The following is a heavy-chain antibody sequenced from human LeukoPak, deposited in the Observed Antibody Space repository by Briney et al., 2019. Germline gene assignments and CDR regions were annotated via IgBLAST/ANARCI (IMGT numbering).Heavy chain of an antibody. V-gene: IGHV5-51*01. D-gene: IGHD1-26*01. CDR1: GYSFTSYC. J-gene: IGHJ3*01. CDR3: GMSGDRVPLQDDVFDV. Sequence: GESLKISCKVTGYSFTSYCIGWVRQMPGKGLEWMGIIYPGDSGPTYSPSFQGQVTISVDKSINTAYLQWSSLQASDTAMYYCGMSGDRVPLQDDVFDVWGQGTMVTVST. CDR2: IYPGDSGP.